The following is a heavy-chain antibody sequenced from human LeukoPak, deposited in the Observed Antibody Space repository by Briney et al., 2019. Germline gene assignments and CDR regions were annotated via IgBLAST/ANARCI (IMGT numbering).Heavy chain of an antibody. CDR3: LLGGSSSSGAGLYFDY. CDR1: GYTFTSYG. J-gene: IGHJ4*02. Sequence: GASVTVSCKASGYTFTSYGISWVRQATGQGLEWMGWMNPNSGNTGYAQKFQGRVTITRNTSISTAYMELSSLRSEDTAVYYCLLGGSSSSGAGLYFDYWGQGTLVTVSS. V-gene: IGHV1-8*03. D-gene: IGHD6-6*01. CDR2: MNPNSGNT.